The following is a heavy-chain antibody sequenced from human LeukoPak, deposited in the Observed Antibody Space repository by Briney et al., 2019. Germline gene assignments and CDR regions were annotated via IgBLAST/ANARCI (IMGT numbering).Heavy chain of an antibody. Sequence: SETLSLTCTVSGGSVSSGSYYWSWIRQPPGKGLEWIGYIYYSGSTNYNPSLKSRVTISVDTSKNQFSLKLSSVTAADTAVYYCARASMITFGGVIVTSYAFDIWGQGTMVTVSS. V-gene: IGHV4-61*01. CDR1: GGSVSSGSYY. CDR3: ARASMITFGGVIVTSYAFDI. D-gene: IGHD3-16*02. CDR2: IYYSGST. J-gene: IGHJ3*02.